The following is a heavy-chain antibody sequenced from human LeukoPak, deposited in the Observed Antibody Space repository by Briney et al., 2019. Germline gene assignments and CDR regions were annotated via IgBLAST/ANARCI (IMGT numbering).Heavy chain of an antibody. D-gene: IGHD3-22*01. J-gene: IGHJ6*02. Sequence: PSETLSLTCAVYGGSFSGYYWSWIRQPPGKGLEWIGEINHSGSTNYNPSLKSRVTISVDTSKNQFSLKLSPVTAADTAVYYCAHSGSLYYYYYYGMDVWGQGTTVTVSS. CDR1: GGSFSGYY. CDR2: INHSGST. CDR3: AHSGSLYYYYYYGMDV. V-gene: IGHV4-34*01.